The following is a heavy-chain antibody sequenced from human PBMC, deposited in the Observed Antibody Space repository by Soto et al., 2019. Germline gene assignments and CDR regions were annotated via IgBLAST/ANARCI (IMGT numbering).Heavy chain of an antibody. CDR3: ARSYYGSGSYWFYGMDV. Sequence: QVQLVQSGAEVKKPGSSVKVSCKASGGTFGNSAISWVRQAPGQGLEWMGGIIPSFATGNSAPEFQGRLTTTADKSTTPAYMELSSLRSEDTAVYYCARSYYGSGSYWFYGMDVWGQGTTVTVSS. CDR1: GGTFGNSA. D-gene: IGHD3-10*01. CDR2: IIPSFATG. V-gene: IGHV1-69*06. J-gene: IGHJ6*02.